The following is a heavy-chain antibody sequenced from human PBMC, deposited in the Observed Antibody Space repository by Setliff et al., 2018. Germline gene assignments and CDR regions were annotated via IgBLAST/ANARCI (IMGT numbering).Heavy chain of an antibody. J-gene: IGHJ4*01. CDR3: VRPGGTTVVARHFDY. CDR2: ISYSGTP. CDR1: DDSFTSSRYY. D-gene: IGHD2-15*01. V-gene: IGHV4-39*01. Sequence: PSETLSLTCTVSDDSFTSSRYYWGWIRQAPGSGLEWIGSISYSGTPYYNASVESRVTISIDTSRNQFSLELRSVTVADTATYYCVRPGGTTVVARHFDYWGSGIRVTVS.